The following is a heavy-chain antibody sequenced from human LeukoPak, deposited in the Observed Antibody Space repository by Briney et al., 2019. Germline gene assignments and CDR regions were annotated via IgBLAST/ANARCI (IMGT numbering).Heavy chain of an antibody. D-gene: IGHD4-17*01. J-gene: IGHJ4*02. Sequence: PGGSLRLSCAASGFTFSSYAMHWVRQAPGKGLEWVAVISYDGSNKYYADSVKGRFTISRDNAKNTLYLQMNSLRPEDTAVYFCTKDTYGPEDSWGQGTLATVSS. V-gene: IGHV3-30-3*01. CDR2: ISYDGSNK. CDR3: TKDTYGPEDS. CDR1: GFTFSSYA.